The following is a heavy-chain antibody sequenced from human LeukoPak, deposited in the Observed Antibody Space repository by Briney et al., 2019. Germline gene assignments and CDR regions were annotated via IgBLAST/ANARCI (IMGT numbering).Heavy chain of an antibody. CDR2: ISAYNGNT. CDR1: GGTFSSYA. V-gene: IGHV1-18*01. J-gene: IGHJ4*02. Sequence: ASVKVSCKASGGTFSSYAISWVRQAPGQGLEWMGWISAYNGNTNYAQKLQGRVTMTTDTSTSTAYMELRSLRSDDTAVYYCAKSRTYYYGSGSSMIDFDYWGQGTLVTVSS. CDR3: AKSRTYYYGSGSSMIDFDY. D-gene: IGHD3-10*01.